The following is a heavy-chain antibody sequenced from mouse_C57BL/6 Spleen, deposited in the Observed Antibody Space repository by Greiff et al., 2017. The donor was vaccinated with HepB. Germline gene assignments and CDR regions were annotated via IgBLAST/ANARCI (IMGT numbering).Heavy chain of an antibody. V-gene: IGHV5-2*01. J-gene: IGHJ1*03. D-gene: IGHD2-2*01. Sequence: EVKLMESGGGLVQPGESLKLSCESNEYEFPSHDMSWVRKTPEKRLELVAAINSDGGSTYYPDTMERRVTISRDNTKKTLYLQMSSLRSEDTALYDCARHDGYEGYFDVWGTGTTVTVSS. CDR2: INSDGGST. CDR1: EYEFPSHD. CDR3: ARHDGYEGYFDV.